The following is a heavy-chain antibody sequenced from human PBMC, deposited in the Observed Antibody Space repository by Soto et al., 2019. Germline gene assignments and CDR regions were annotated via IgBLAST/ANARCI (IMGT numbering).Heavy chain of an antibody. CDR3: AKASCALYDSKSYSFAD. D-gene: IGHD4-4*01. CDR2: ISATGGST. Sequence: EVQLLDSGGGLVQPGGSLRLSCAASGFSFSDYAMNWVRQAPGKGLEWVTEISATGGSTFYADFVKGRFTISRDNSKNTLYLHLTSLRDEDTARYYCAKASCALYDSKSYSFADWGPGTLVTVSS. CDR1: GFSFSDYA. V-gene: IGHV3-23*01. J-gene: IGHJ4*02.